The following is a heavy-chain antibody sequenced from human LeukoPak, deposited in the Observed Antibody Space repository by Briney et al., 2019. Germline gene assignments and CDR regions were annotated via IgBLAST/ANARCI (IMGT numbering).Heavy chain of an antibody. CDR1: GFTFSSYT. CDR3: ASAMAGTSNAFDI. J-gene: IGHJ3*02. CDR2: ISSGSSYI. Sequence: GGSLRLSCAASGFTFSSYTMNWVRQAPGKGLEWVSIISSGSSYIHYADSVKGRFTISRDNAKNSLYLQMDSLRVEDTSVYYCASAMAGTSNAFDIWGQGTMVTVSS. D-gene: IGHD6-19*01. V-gene: IGHV3-21*01.